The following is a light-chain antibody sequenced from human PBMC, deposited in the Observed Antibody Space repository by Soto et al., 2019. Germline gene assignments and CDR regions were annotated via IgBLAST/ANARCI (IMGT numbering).Light chain of an antibody. J-gene: IGKJ4*01. CDR3: QHFNKWPHMPA. CDR2: DAS. V-gene: IGKV3-15*01. Sequence: IVLTQSPATLSVSPGERATLSCRASQAVGSNLAWYQQRPGQAPRLLIYDASTRATGIPHRFSGGGSGTDFTLTINSLQSDDFAVYYCQHFNKWPHMPAFGGGTKLAIK. CDR1: QAVGSN.